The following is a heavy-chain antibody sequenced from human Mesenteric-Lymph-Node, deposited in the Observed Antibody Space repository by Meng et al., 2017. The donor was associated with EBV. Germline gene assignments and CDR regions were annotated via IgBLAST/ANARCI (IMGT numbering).Heavy chain of an antibody. V-gene: IGHV4-34*01. CDR1: GGLFSNSS. CDR3: ARLIVGSLSTFDY. CDR2: INHSGST. D-gene: IGHD1-26*01. Sequence: LQTWRPGQMTPPATLSPPFACDGGLFSNSSGTCISQLPGKGLEWIGKINHSGSTSYNPSLKSRVTISVDTAQNQFSLKMSSVTAADTAVYYCARLIVGSLSTFDYWGQGALVTVSS. J-gene: IGHJ4*02.